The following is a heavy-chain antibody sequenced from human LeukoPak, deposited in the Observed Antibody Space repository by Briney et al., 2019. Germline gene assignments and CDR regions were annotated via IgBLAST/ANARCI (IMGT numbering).Heavy chain of an antibody. D-gene: IGHD2-2*01. CDR2: ICTAGDT. V-gene: IGHV3-13*01. CDR3: ARGRCSSTSCYFDY. J-gene: IGHJ4*02. CDR1: GFTFSSYD. Sequence: PGGSLRLSCAASGFTFSSYDMRWVRQATGKGLGWVSAICTAGDTYYPGSVKGRFTISSENAKNSLYLQMNSLRAGDTAVYYCARGRCSSTSCYFDYWGQGTLVTVSS.